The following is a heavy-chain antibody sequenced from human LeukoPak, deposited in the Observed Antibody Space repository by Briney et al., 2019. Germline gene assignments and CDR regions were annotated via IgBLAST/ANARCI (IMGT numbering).Heavy chain of an antibody. CDR1: GYIFTNYW. Sequence: GESLKISCKGSGYIFTNYWIGWVRQMPGKGLEWMGIIFSGDSDTRYSPSFQDQVTISTDKTISTAYLQWNSLKTSDTAMYYCARSGIVGARPLDYWGQGTLVTVSS. CDR2: IFSGDSDT. V-gene: IGHV5-51*01. J-gene: IGHJ4*02. CDR3: ARSGIVGARPLDY. D-gene: IGHD1-26*01.